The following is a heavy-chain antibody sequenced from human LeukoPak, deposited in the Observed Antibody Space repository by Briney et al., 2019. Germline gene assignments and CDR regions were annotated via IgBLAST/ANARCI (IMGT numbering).Heavy chain of an antibody. J-gene: IGHJ4*02. CDR2: IYYSGST. D-gene: IGHD6-13*01. CDR1: GGSISSYY. Sequence: SETLSLTCTVSGGSISSYYWSWIRQPPGKGLEWIGYIYYSGSTNYNPSLKSRVTISVDTSKNQFSLKLSSVTAADTAVYYCARAIAAAAGDYFDYWGQGTLVTVSS. V-gene: IGHV4-59*01. CDR3: ARAIAAAAGDYFDY.